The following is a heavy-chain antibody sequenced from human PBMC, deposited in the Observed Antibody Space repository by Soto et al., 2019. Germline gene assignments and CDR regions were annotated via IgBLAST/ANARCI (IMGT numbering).Heavy chain of an antibody. J-gene: IGHJ4*02. CDR2: ISGSGEST. V-gene: IGHV3-23*01. CDR1: GFTFSSYT. CDR3: GKGRPYGNQGAFDS. Sequence: EVQLLESGGGLVQPGGSLRLSCAASGFTFSSYTMSWVRQAPGKGLEWVSGISGSGESTYYADSVKGRFTITRDNSKNTLYLQMNGLRADDTAVDYCGKGRPYGNQGAFDSWGQGNLVTVSS. D-gene: IGHD1-1*01.